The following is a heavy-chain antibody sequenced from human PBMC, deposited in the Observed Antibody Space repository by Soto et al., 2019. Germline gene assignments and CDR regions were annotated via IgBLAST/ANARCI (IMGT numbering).Heavy chain of an antibody. V-gene: IGHV4-59*01. D-gene: IGHD5-12*01. CDR3: ARGDGYNSAFDI. CDR1: GGSIRSLY. CDR2: IYPSGST. J-gene: IGHJ3*02. Sequence: PSETLSLTCTVSGGSIRSLYWSWIRQPPGKGLEWIGHIYPSGSTDYNPSLKSRVTISSDTSESQFSLKVHSVTPADTAVYYCARGDGYNSAFDIWRQGTMVTVSS.